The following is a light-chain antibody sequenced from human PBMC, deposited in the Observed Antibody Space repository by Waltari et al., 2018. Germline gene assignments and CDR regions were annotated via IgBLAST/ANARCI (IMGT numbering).Light chain of an antibody. Sequence: DIQMTQSPSTLSASVGDRVTIPCRASQSVGSWLAWYQQKLGRAPKLLIYKASTLEIGVPSRFSGSGSGTEFTLTITSLQPDDFATYYCQQYNAYSWTFGQGTRVEIK. V-gene: IGKV1-5*03. CDR2: KAS. CDR1: QSVGSW. J-gene: IGKJ1*01. CDR3: QQYNAYSWT.